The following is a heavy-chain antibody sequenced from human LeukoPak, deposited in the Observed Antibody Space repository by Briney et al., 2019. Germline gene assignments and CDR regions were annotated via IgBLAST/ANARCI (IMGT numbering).Heavy chain of an antibody. CDR3: AKALEPSVDAFDI. CDR2: ISGSGGST. D-gene: IGHD1-1*01. V-gene: IGHV3-23*01. Sequence: PGGSLRLSCSASGFTFSTYTMHWVRQAPGKGLEWVSAISGSGGSTYYADSVKGRFTISRDNSKNTLYLQMNSLRAEDTAVYYCAKALEPSVDAFDIWGQGTMVTVSS. J-gene: IGHJ3*02. CDR1: GFTFSTYT.